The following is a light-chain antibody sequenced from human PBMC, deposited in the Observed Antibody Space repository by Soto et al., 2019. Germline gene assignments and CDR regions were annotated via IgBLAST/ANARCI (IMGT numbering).Light chain of an antibody. J-gene: IGKJ5*01. CDR3: QQYGDSPLIT. V-gene: IGKV3-20*01. CDR2: GES. CDR1: QSVSNNY. Sequence: EIVLTQSPGILSLSPGERATLSCRASQSVSNNYLAWYQQKPGQAPRLLIYGESGRASGIPDRFSGSGSGADFTLTIARLEPEDFAVYYCQQYGDSPLITFGQGTRLEIK.